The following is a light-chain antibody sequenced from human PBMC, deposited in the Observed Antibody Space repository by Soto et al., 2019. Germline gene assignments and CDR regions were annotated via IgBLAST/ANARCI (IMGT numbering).Light chain of an antibody. V-gene: IGKV3-20*01. CDR3: QHYVSSPLT. CDR1: QILSGTY. Sequence: DIVLTQSPDTLSLSPGESATLSCRASQILSGTYLAWYQQKLGQSPRLLIYAASTMATGVPDRFSGSGSGTDFTLTISRLEPEDFAVYYCQHYVSSPLTFGGGTKVEIK. CDR2: AAS. J-gene: IGKJ4*01.